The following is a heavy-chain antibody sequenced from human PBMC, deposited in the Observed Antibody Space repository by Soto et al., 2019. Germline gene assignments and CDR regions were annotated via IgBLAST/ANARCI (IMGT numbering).Heavy chain of an antibody. CDR2: IWSDGSKK. J-gene: IGHJ5*02. Sequence: QVQLVESGGGVVQPGRSLRPSCAASGVTFSSYAMHWVRQAPGKGLEWVAVIWSDGSKKYYGDSVKGRFTISRDNSKNTLYLQMNSLKVEDTAVYYCARDEEPWGQGTLVIVSS. CDR3: ARDEEP. V-gene: IGHV3-33*01. CDR1: GVTFSSYA.